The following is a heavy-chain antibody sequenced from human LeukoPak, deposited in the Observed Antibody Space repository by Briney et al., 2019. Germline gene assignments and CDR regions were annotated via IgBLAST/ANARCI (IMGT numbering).Heavy chain of an antibody. CDR1: GFTFSSYG. Sequence: GGSLRLSCAASGFTFSSYGMHWVRQAPGKGLEWVAVISYDGSNKYYADSVKGRFTISRDNSKNTLHLQMNSLRVEDTAVYYCARDRGDYVWGSYRYSPIDYWGQGTLVTVSS. V-gene: IGHV3-30*03. CDR2: ISYDGSNK. J-gene: IGHJ4*02. CDR3: ARDRGDYVWGSYRYSPIDY. D-gene: IGHD3-16*02.